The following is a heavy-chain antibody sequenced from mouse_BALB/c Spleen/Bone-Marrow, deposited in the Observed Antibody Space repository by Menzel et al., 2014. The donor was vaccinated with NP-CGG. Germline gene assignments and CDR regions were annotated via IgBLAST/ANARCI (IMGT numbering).Heavy chain of an antibody. CDR1: GFNIKDTY. CDR2: IDPANGNT. Sequence: VQLQQSGAELVKPGASVKLSCTASGFNIKDTYMHWVKQRPEQGLEWIGRIDPANGNTKYDPKFQGKATITADTSSNTAYLQLSSLTSEDTAVYYCARWELGRAGFDYWGQGTLVTVSA. V-gene: IGHV14-3*02. CDR3: ARWELGRAGFDY. D-gene: IGHD4-1*01. J-gene: IGHJ3*01.